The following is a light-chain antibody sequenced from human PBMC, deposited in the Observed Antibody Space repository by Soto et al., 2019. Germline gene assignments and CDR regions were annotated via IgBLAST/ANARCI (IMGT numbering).Light chain of an antibody. V-gene: IGLV2-23*01. J-gene: IGLJ1*01. CDR3: CSYAGSSSFV. CDR2: EDD. Sequence: QSVLTQPASVYGSPGQSITISCTGTSSDVGSYNLVSWYQHHPGKAPKIIIYEDDKRPSGVSYRFSGSKSGHTASLTISGLQAEDEADYYCCSYAGSSSFVFGIGTKVTVL. CDR1: SSDVGSYNL.